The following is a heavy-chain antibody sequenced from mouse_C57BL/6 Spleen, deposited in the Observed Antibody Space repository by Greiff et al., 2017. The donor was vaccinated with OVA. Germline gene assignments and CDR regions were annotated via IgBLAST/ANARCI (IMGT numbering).Heavy chain of an antibody. CDR3: GGLYYTRDAMDY. CDR2: INPSSGYT. D-gene: IGHD1-1*01. CDR1: GYTFTSYW. J-gene: IGHJ4*01. V-gene: IGHV1-7*01. Sequence: LVESGAELAKPGASVKLSCKASGYTFTSYWMHWVKQRPGQGLEWIGYINPSSGYTKYNQKFKDKATLTADKSSSTAYMQLSSLTYEDSTVYYCGGLYYTRDAMDYWGQGTSVTVSS.